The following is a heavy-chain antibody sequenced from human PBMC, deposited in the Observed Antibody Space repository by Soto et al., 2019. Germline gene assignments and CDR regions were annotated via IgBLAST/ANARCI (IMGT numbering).Heavy chain of an antibody. V-gene: IGHV5-51*01. CDR2: IYPDDSDT. Sequence: GESLKISCKHSGFNFPTFWIAWVRQMPGKGLEWMGTIYPDDSDTRYSPSFQGQVTISADKSIQTAYLQWGSLKASDSALYSCARGKYSSPRGVLDGWGQGTPVTVSS. CDR3: ARGKYSSPRGVLDG. D-gene: IGHD3-3*01. CDR1: GFNFPTFW. J-gene: IGHJ4*02.